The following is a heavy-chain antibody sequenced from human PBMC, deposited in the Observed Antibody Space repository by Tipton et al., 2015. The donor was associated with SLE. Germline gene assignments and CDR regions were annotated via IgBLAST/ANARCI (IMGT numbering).Heavy chain of an antibody. CDR3: ARHIFVGYDAFDI. D-gene: IGHD2-21*01. CDR1: DGSITSYY. Sequence: LRLSCSVSDGSITSYYWSWIRQPPGKGLEWIGHIFYSGSTNYNPSLESRVTISIDTSRNQFSLKLSSVTAADTAVYYCARHIFVGYDAFDIWDQGTMVTASS. J-gene: IGHJ3*02. V-gene: IGHV4-59*08. CDR2: IFYSGST.